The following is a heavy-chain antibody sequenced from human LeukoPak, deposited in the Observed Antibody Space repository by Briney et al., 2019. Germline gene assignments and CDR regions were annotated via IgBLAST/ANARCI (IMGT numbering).Heavy chain of an antibody. V-gene: IGHV3-30*02. J-gene: IGHJ4*02. Sequence: PGGSLRLSCAASGFTFSSYGMHWVRQAPGKGLEWVAFIRYDGSNKHYADSVKGRFTISRDNSKNTLYLQMNSLRAEDTAVYYCAKDSSVVTLFDYWGQGTLVTVSS. D-gene: IGHD4-23*01. CDR3: AKDSSVVTLFDY. CDR1: GFTFSSYG. CDR2: IRYDGSNK.